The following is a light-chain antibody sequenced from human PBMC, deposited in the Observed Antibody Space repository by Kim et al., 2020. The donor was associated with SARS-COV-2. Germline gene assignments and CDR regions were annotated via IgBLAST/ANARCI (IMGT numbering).Light chain of an antibody. CDR3: MQALQTPYT. Sequence: DIVMTQSPLSLPVTPGEPDSISCRSSQSLLHSNGYNYLDWYLQKPGQSPQLLIYLGSNRASGVPDRFSGSGSGTDFTLKISRVEAEDVWVYYCMQALQTPYTFGQGTKLEI. CDR1: QSLLHSNGYNY. V-gene: IGKV2-28*01. J-gene: IGKJ2*01. CDR2: LGS.